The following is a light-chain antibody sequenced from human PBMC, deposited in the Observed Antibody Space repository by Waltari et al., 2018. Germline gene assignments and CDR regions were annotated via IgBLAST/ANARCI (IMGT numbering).Light chain of an antibody. J-gene: IGLJ2*01. CDR3: ATWDRILSAVI. CDR2: SNS. V-gene: IGLV1-51*01. Sequence: QSVLTQPPSVSAAPGQQVTISCSGSTPNIGETYVSWYQRLPGKDPRLLIFSNSERPSGIPDRFYGSKSDTSATLGITGLQTGDEADYYCATWDRILSAVIIGGGTKLTVL. CDR1: TPNIGETY.